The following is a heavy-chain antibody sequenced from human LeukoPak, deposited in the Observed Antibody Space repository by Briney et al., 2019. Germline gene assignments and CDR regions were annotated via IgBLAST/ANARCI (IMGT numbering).Heavy chain of an antibody. CDR2: ISAYNGNT. Sequence: ASVKVSCKASGYTFTSYGIRWVRQAPGQGLEWMGWISAYNGNTNYAQKLQGRVTMTTDTSTSTAYMELRSLRSDDTAVYYCAREGSYYDSSGYDIWGQGTMVTVSS. J-gene: IGHJ3*02. CDR1: GYTFTSYG. CDR3: AREGSYYDSSGYDI. D-gene: IGHD3-22*01. V-gene: IGHV1-18*01.